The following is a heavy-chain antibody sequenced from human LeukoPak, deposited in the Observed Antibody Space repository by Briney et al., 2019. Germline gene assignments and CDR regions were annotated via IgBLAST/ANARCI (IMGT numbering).Heavy chain of an antibody. Sequence: SGTLSLTCIVSGGSISSYYWSWIRQPPGKGLEWIGYIYYSGSTNYNPSLKSRVTISVDTSKNQFSLKLSSVTAADTAVYYCARGLMMAVAGRGEFHYWGQGTLVTVSS. D-gene: IGHD6-13*01. CDR3: ARGLMMAVAGRGEFHY. CDR1: GGSISSYY. CDR2: IYYSGST. J-gene: IGHJ4*02. V-gene: IGHV4-59*01.